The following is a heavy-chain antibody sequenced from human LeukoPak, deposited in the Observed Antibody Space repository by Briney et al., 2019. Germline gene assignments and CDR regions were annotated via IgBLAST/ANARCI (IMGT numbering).Heavy chain of an antibody. V-gene: IGHV3-49*04. CDR1: GFTFGDHA. CDR3: ARGPIQLWIHNVMDV. CDR2: IRSKAYRGTT. J-gene: IGHJ6*02. Sequence: GGSLRLSCTGSGFTFGDHAMSWVRQAPGKGLEWVGFIRSKAYRGTTEYAASVKGRFTISRDDSASIAYLQMNSLKTEDTAVCYCARGPIQLWIHNVMDVWGQGTTVTVSS. D-gene: IGHD1-1*01.